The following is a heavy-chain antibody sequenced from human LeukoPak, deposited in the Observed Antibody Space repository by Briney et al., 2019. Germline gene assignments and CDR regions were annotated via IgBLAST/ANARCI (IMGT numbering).Heavy chain of an antibody. Sequence: GGSLRLSCAASGFTFDDYAMHWVRQAPGAGLEWVSAISPAGDSTTDADSVKGRFTISRDNSKSTLYLQMHGLTAEDTALYYCARRLVTAGVTDFFDYWGHGTLVSVSS. D-gene: IGHD6-13*01. CDR2: ISPAGDST. J-gene: IGHJ4*01. CDR1: GFTFDDYA. V-gene: IGHV3-23*01. CDR3: ARRLVTAGVTDFFDY.